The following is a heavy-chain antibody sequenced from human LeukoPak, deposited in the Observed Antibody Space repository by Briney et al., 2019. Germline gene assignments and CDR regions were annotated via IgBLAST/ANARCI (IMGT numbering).Heavy chain of an antibody. V-gene: IGHV3-30-3*01. CDR3: ARELPRFYYGLDV. CDR2: ISYDGSNK. CDR1: GFTFSSYA. Sequence: GGSLRLSCAASGFTFSSYAMHWVRQAPGKGLEWVAVISYDGSNKYYADSVKGRFTISRDNSKNTLYLQMNSLRAEDTAVYYCARELPRFYYGLDVWGQGTTVTVSS. J-gene: IGHJ6*02. D-gene: IGHD4-17*01.